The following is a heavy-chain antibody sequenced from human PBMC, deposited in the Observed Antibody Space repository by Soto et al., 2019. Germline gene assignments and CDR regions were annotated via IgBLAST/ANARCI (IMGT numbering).Heavy chain of an antibody. V-gene: IGHV3-30-3*01. Sequence: PGGSLRLSCAASGFTFSSYAMHWVRQAPGKGLEWVAVISYDGSNKYYADSVKGRFTISRDNSKNTLYLQMNSLRAEDTAVYYCARDGVYYYDSSGYSDFDYWGQGTLVTVSS. CDR3: ARDGVYYYDSSGYSDFDY. CDR1: GFTFSSYA. CDR2: ISYDGSNK. J-gene: IGHJ4*02. D-gene: IGHD3-22*01.